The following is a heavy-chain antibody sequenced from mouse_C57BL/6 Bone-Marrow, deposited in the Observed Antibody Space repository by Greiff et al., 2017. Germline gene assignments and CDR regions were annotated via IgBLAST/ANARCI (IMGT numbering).Heavy chain of an antibody. D-gene: IGHD1-1*01. CDR1: GFTFSDFY. J-gene: IGHJ1*03. V-gene: IGHV7-1*01. CDR2: SRNKANDYTT. Sequence: EVNVVESGGGLEQSGRSLRLSCATSGFTFSDFYMEWVRQAPGKGLEWIAASRNKANDYTTEYSASVKGRFIVSRDTSQSILYLQMNALRAEDTAIYYCARDAYGSTPYFDVWGTGTTVTVSS. CDR3: ARDAYGSTPYFDV.